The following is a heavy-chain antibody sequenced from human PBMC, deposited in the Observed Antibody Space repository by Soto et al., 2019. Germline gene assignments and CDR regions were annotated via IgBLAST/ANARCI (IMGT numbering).Heavy chain of an antibody. V-gene: IGHV1-2*02. CDR1: GYPFTTYY. J-gene: IGHJ4*02. CDR3: ATDDYGIFPY. CDR2: IDPRSGGT. Sequence: GSVTVSCQVSGYPFTTYYIHWVRQAPGQGLEWMGWIDPRSGGTVYEQKFQGRVTMTRDTSISTVYMDLSGLTSDDTALYYCATDDYGIFPYWGQGSLVTVSS. D-gene: IGHD3-10*01.